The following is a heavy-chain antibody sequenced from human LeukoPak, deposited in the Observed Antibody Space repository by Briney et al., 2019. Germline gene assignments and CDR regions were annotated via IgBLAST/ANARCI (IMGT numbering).Heavy chain of an antibody. Sequence: TSSETLSLTCTVSGCSISSGTYWDWIRQPPGKGLEWIGTIYHSGSTYYNPSLKSRVTISVDTSKNQFSLKLSSVTAADTAVFYCARREWGYAVSVWGKGTTVIVSS. CDR1: GCSISSGTY. CDR2: IYHSGST. J-gene: IGHJ6*04. D-gene: IGHD2-2*01. CDR3: ARREWGYAVSV. V-gene: IGHV4-38-2*02.